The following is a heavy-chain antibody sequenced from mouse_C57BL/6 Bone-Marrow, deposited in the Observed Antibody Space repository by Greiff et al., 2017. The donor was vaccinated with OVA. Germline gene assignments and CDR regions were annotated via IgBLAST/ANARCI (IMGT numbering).Heavy chain of an antibody. Sequence: QVQLQQSGAELMKPGASVKLSCKATGYTFTGYWIEWVTQRPGHGLEWIGEILPGSGSTNYNEKFKVKATFTAETSSNTAYMQLSSLTTKDSAIYYCARSLITHGWYFDVWGTGTTVTVTS. J-gene: IGHJ1*03. CDR1: GYTFTGYW. V-gene: IGHV1-9*01. CDR2: ILPGSGST. D-gene: IGHD1-1*01. CDR3: ARSLITHGWYFDV.